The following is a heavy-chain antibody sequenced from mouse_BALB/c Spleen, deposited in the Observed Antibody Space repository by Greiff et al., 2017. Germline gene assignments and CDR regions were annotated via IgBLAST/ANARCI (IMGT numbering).Heavy chain of an antibody. Sequence: VQLQQSGAELARPGASVKLSCKASGYTFTSYWMQWVKQRPGQGLEWIGAIYPGDGDTRYTQKFKGKATLTADKSSSTAYMQLSSLASEDSAVYYCARGGLTMAGFAYWGQGTLVTVSA. CDR1: GYTFTSYW. V-gene: IGHV1-87*01. CDR2: IYPGDGDT. J-gene: IGHJ3*01. D-gene: IGHD3-3*01. CDR3: ARGGLTMAGFAY.